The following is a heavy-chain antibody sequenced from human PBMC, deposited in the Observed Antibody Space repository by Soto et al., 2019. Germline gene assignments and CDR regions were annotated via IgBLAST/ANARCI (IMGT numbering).Heavy chain of an antibody. CDR3: AKNDFWTRFGP. CDR2: ISGSRGST. V-gene: IGHV3-23*01. CDR1: GFTFSSYA. D-gene: IGHD3-3*01. Sequence: GGSLRLSCAASGFTFSSYAMSWVRQAPGKGLEWVSAISGSRGSTYYADSVKGRFTISRDNSKNTLYLQMNSLRAEDTAVYYCAKNDFWTRFGPWGQGTLVTVSS. J-gene: IGHJ5*02.